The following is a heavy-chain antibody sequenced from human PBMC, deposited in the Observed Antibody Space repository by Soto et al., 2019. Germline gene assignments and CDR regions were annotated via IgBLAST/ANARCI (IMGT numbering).Heavy chain of an antibody. CDR2: IIPIFGTA. V-gene: IGHV1-69*13. CDR1: GGTFSSYA. Sequence: SVKVSCKASGGTFSSYAISWVRQAPGQGLEWMGEIIPIFGTANYAQKFQGRVTITADESTSTAYMELSSLRSEDTAVYYCAIGYSYGRFDYWGQGTLVTVSS. CDR3: AIGYSYGRFDY. D-gene: IGHD5-18*01. J-gene: IGHJ4*02.